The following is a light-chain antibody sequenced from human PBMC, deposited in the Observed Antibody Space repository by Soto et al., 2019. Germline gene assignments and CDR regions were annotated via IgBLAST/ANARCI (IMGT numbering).Light chain of an antibody. J-gene: IGKJ5*01. Sequence: EIVMTQSPATLSVSPGERATLSCRAGLSISSNLAWYQQKPGQAPRLLIYGASTRATGIPARFSGSGSGTEFTLTISSLQSEDFAVYYCQQYSHWPLTFGQGTRLDIK. V-gene: IGKV3-15*01. CDR3: QQYSHWPLT. CDR1: LSISSN. CDR2: GAS.